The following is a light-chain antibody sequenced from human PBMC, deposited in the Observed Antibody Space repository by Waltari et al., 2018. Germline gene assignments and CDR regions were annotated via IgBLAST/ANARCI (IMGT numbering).Light chain of an antibody. CDR1: SSNIGGER. Sequence: QSVVTQPHSKSATPGQRVTISCYGRSSNIGGERVNWYQQFPGMAPNLLIYNNNLRPSVVPDRFSGSKSGTLASLAISWLQSEDEATYYCGSWDDSLNGRVFGGGTKVTVL. CDR3: GSWDDSLNGRV. V-gene: IGLV1-44*01. J-gene: IGLJ3*02. CDR2: NNN.